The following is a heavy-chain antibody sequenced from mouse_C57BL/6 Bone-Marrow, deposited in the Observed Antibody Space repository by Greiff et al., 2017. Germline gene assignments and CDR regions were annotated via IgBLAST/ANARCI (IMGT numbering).Heavy chain of an antibody. CDR3: ARGGPKGVCDY. V-gene: IGHV1-4*01. Sequence: QVQLQQSGAELARPGASVKMSCKASGYTFTSYTMHWVKQRPGQGLEWIGYINPSSGYTKYNQKFKDKATLTADKSSSTAYMQLSSLTSEDSAVYYCARGGPKGVCDYWGQGTTLTVSS. CDR1: GYTFTSYT. J-gene: IGHJ2*01. CDR2: INPSSGYT.